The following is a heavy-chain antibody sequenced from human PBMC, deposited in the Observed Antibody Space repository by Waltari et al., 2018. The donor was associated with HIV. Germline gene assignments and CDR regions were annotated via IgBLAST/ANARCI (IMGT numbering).Heavy chain of an antibody. Sequence: VQLQESGPGLVKPSQTLSLTCTVPGGSTSSGGYYCSWIRQHQGKGLEWIGYIYYSGSTYYNPSLKSRVTISVDTSKNQFSLKLSSVTAADTAVYYCARERPITIFGVVTAGWFDPWGQGTLVTVSS. J-gene: IGHJ5*02. CDR1: GGSTSSGGYY. CDR3: ARERPITIFGVVTAGWFDP. D-gene: IGHD3-3*01. CDR2: IYYSGST. V-gene: IGHV4-31*03.